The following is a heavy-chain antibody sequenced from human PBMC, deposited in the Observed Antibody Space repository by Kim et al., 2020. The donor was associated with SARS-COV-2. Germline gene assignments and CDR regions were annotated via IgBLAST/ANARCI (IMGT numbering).Heavy chain of an antibody. D-gene: IGHD6-13*01. CDR3: ARRGGGRAIAAAGIYYFDY. CDR2: INAGNGNT. J-gene: IGHJ4*02. V-gene: IGHV1-3*01. CDR1: GYTFTSYA. Sequence: ASVKVSCKSSGYTFTSYAMHWVRQAPGQRLEWMGWINAGNGNTKYSQKFQGRVTITRDTSASTAYMELSSLRSEDTAVYYCARRGGGRAIAAAGIYYFDYWGQGTLVTVSS.